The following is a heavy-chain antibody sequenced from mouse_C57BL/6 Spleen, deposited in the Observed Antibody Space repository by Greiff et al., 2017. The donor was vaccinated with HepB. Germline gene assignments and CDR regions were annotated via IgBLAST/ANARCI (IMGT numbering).Heavy chain of an antibody. CDR3: ARYGNWYFDV. J-gene: IGHJ1*03. CDR2: IDPSDSYT. Sequence: VQLQLPGAELVLPGASVKLSCKASGYTFTCYWMHWVKQRPGQGLEWIGEIDPSDSYTNYNQKFKGKSTLTVDKSSSTAYMQLSSLTSEDSAVYYCARYGNWYFDVWGTETTVTVSS. CDR1: GYTFTCYW. V-gene: IGHV1-69*01. D-gene: IGHD2-1*01.